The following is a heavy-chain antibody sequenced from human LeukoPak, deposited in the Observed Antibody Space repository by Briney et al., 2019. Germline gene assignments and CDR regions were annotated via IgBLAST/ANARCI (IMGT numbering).Heavy chain of an antibody. V-gene: IGHV4-4*07. CDR1: GGSISSYY. Sequence: NPSETLSLTCTVSGGSISSYYWSWIRQPAGKGLEWIGRIHTSGSTNYNPSLKSRVTVSVDTSKNQFSLKLSSVTAADTAVYYCARGKVVAGTPGQNSWDYWGQRTLVTVSS. D-gene: IGHD6-19*01. CDR3: ARGKVVAGTPGQNSWDY. J-gene: IGHJ4*02. CDR2: IHTSGST.